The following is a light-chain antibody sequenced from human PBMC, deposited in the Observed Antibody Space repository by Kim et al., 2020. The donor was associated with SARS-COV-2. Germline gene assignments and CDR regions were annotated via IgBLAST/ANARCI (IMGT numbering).Light chain of an antibody. J-gene: IGKJ1*01. Sequence: EIVMTQSPGTLSLSPGERATLSCRASQSVYSKYLAWYQQKPGQAPRLLMYGASTRATGIPDRFSGSGSGTDFTLIISSLEPEDFAVYYCQRYGDSAGTFGQGTKLEI. V-gene: IGKV3-20*01. CDR3: QRYGDSAGT. CDR2: GAS. CDR1: QSVYSKY.